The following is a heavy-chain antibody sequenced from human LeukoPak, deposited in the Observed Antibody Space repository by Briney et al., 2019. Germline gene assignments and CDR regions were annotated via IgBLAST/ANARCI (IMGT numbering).Heavy chain of an antibody. Sequence: GGSLRLSCAASGFTFSSYGMHWVRQAPGKGLEWVAFIRYDGSNKYYADSVKGRFTISRDNSKNTLYLQMNSLRAEDTAVYYCAKDLGIVGATPFDYWGQGTLVTVSS. CDR2: IRYDGSNK. CDR1: GFTFSSYG. J-gene: IGHJ4*02. V-gene: IGHV3-30*02. CDR3: AKDLGIVGATPFDY. D-gene: IGHD1-26*01.